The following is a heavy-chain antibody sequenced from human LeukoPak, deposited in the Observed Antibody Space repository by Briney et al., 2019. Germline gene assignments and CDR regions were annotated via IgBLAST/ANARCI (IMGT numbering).Heavy chain of an antibody. CDR1: GYTLTELS. V-gene: IGHV1-24*01. J-gene: IGHJ5*02. Sequence: ASVKVSCKVSGYTLTELSMHWVRQAPGKGLEWMGGFDPEDGETIYAQKFQGRVTMTEDTSTDTAYMELSSLRSEDTAVYYCAALKLRFLEWRLLLVNWFDPWGQGTLATVSS. CDR3: AALKLRFLEWRLLLVNWFDP. D-gene: IGHD3-3*01. CDR2: FDPEDGET.